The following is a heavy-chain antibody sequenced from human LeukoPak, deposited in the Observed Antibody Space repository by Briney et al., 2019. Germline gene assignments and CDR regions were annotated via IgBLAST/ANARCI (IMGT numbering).Heavy chain of an antibody. J-gene: IGHJ3*02. CDR2: IYYSGST. V-gene: IGHV4-59*12. CDR1: GGSISSYY. D-gene: IGHD3-3*01. Sequence: PSETLSLTCTVSGGSISSYYWSWIRQPPGKGLEWIGYIYYSGSTNYNPSLKSRVTISVDTSKNQFSLKLSSVTAADTAVYYCAREGHYDFWSGYSPPYDAFDIWGRGTMVTVSS. CDR3: AREGHYDFWSGYSPPYDAFDI.